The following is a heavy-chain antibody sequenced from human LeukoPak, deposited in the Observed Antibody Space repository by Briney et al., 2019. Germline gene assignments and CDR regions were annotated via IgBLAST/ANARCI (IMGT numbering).Heavy chain of an antibody. CDR1: GGSISSSSYY. CDR3: ARTFGYCSSTSCYRGYFQH. Sequence: SETLSLTCTVSGGSISSSSYYWGWIRQPPGKGLEWIGSIYYSGSTYYNPSLKSRVTISVDTSKNQFSLKLSSVTAADTAVYYCARTFGYCSSTSCYRGYFQHWGQGTLVTVSS. J-gene: IGHJ1*01. CDR2: IYYSGST. D-gene: IGHD2-2*02. V-gene: IGHV4-39*07.